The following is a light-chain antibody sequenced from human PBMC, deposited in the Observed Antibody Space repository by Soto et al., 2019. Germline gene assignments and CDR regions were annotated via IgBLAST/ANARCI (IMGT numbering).Light chain of an antibody. CDR1: QNIVRY. Sequence: DIQMTQSPSSLSASVGDRVTISCRASQNIVRYLSWYQQRPGKAPKLLIYTASTLESGVPSRFGGSGSGTDFTLTITSLQLEDFATYYCQQSYSIPVTFGGGTKVEIK. V-gene: IGKV1-39*01. CDR2: TAS. J-gene: IGKJ4*01. CDR3: QQSYSIPVT.